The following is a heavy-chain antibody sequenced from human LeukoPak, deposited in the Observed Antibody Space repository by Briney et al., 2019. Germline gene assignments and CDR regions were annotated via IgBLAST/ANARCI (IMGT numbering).Heavy chain of an antibody. Sequence: SETLSLTCTVSGGSISSSSYYWGWLRQPPGKGLEWIGSIYYSGSTYYNPSLKSRVTISVDTSKNQFSLKLSSVTAADTAVYYCARQSLFGGPDDYWGQGTLVTVSS. CDR3: ARQSLFGGPDDY. J-gene: IGHJ4*02. CDR1: GGSISSSSYY. V-gene: IGHV4-39*01. CDR2: IYYSGST. D-gene: IGHD3-16*01.